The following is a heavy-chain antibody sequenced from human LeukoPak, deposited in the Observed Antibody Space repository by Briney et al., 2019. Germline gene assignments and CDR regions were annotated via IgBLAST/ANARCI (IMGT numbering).Heavy chain of an antibody. CDR1: GFTFSSYW. Sequence: PGGSLRLSCAASGFTFSSYWMHWVRQAPGKGLVWVSRINSDGSSTSYADSVKGRFTISRDNAKNTLYLQMNSLRAEDTAVYYCATSSGYYLDFDYWGQGTLATVSS. CDR2: INSDGSST. J-gene: IGHJ4*02. D-gene: IGHD3-22*01. V-gene: IGHV3-74*01. CDR3: ATSSGYYLDFDY.